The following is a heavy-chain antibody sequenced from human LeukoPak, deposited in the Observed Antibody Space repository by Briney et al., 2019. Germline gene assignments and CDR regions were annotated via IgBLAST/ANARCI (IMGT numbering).Heavy chain of an antibody. CDR1: GYTFTSYA. CDR2: INTNTGNP. D-gene: IGHD6-19*01. J-gene: IGHJ3*02. V-gene: IGHV7-4-1*02. CDR3: ARTAVAGTRIRAFDI. Sequence: VASVKVSCKASGYTFTSYAMNWVRQAPGQGLEWMGWINTNTGNPTYAQGFTGRFVFSLDTSVSTAYLQISSLKAEDTAVYYCARTAVAGTRIRAFDIWGQGTMVTVSS.